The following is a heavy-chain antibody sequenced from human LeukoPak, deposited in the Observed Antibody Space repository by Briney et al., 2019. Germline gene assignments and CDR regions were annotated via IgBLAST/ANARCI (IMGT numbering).Heavy chain of an antibody. V-gene: IGHV4-59*08. D-gene: IGHD3-10*01. Sequence: SETLSLTCTVSGGSISSYYWSWIRQPPGKGLEWIGYIYYSGSTNYNPTLKSRVTISVDTSKNQFSLKLSSVTAADTAVYYCATGVRGVTSFDYWGQGTLVTVSS. CDR1: GGSISSYY. J-gene: IGHJ4*02. CDR3: ATGVRGVTSFDY. CDR2: IYYSGST.